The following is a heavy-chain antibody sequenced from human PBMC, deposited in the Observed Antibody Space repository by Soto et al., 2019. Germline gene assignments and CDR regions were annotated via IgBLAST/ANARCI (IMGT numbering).Heavy chain of an antibody. J-gene: IGHJ6*02. CDR1: GGSISSGGYY. Sequence: PSETLSLTCTVSGGSISSGGYYWSWIRQHPGKGLEWIGYIYYSGSTYYNPSLKSRVTISVDTSKNQFSLKLSSVTAADTAVYYCARDNPPSIWAAARAYYYGMDVWGQGTTVTVSS. CDR3: ARDNPPSIWAAARAYYYGMDV. D-gene: IGHD6-6*01. V-gene: IGHV4-31*03. CDR2: IYYSGST.